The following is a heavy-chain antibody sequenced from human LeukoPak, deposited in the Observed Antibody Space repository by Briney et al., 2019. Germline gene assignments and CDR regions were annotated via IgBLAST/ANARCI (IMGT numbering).Heavy chain of an antibody. Sequence: PSETLSLTCTVSGGSISSHYWSWIRQPPGKGLEWIGEINHSGSTNYNPSLKSRVTISVDTSKNQFSLKLSSVTAADTAVYYCARGLVGARHDAFDIWGQGTMVTVSS. J-gene: IGHJ3*02. D-gene: IGHD1-26*01. CDR1: GGSISSHY. V-gene: IGHV4-34*01. CDR3: ARGLVGARHDAFDI. CDR2: INHSGST.